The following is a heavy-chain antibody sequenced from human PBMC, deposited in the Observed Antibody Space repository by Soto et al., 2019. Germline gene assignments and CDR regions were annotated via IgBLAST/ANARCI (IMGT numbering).Heavy chain of an antibody. CDR3: ARARIAAAAPAGYYFDD. CDR2: MNPNSGNT. Sequence: GASVKVSCKASGYTFTSYDINWVRQATGQGLERMGWMNPNSGNTGYAQKLQGRVTMTRNTSISTAYMELSSLRSEDTAVYYCARARIAAAAPAGYYFDDWGKGTLVTVSS. V-gene: IGHV1-8*01. D-gene: IGHD6-13*01. J-gene: IGHJ4*02. CDR1: GYTFTSYD.